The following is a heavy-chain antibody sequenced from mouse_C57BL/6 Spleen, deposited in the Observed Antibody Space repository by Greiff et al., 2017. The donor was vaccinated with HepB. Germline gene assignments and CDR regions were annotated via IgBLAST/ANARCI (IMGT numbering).Heavy chain of an antibody. D-gene: IGHD2-4*01. J-gene: IGHJ1*03. Sequence: VQLKQSGPELVKPGASVKISCKASGYSFTDYNMNWVKQSNGKSLEWIGVINPNYGTTSYNQKFKGKATLTVDLSSSTAYMQLNSLTSEDSAVYYCASIYYDYDVVAWYFDVWGTGTTVTVSS. V-gene: IGHV1-39*01. CDR1: GYSFTDYN. CDR2: INPNYGTT. CDR3: ASIYYDYDVVAWYFDV.